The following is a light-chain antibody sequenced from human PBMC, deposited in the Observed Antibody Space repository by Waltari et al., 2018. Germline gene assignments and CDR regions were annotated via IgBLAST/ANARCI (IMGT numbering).Light chain of an antibody. CDR3: QNHERLPAT. J-gene: IGKJ1*01. CDR1: QSISRY. CDR2: GAS. V-gene: IGKV3-20*01. Sequence: EVVLTQSPGTLSLSPGERATLFCRDSQSISRYLVWYQQRPGQAPRLLIYGASIRAAGIPDRFSGSGSGTDFTLSISRLEPEDFAVYYCQNHERLPATFGQGTRVEIK.